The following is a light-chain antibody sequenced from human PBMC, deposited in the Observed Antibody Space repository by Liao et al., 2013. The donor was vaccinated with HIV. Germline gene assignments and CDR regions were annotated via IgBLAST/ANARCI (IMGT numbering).Light chain of an antibody. Sequence: SNELTQPPSVSVSPGQTATIACSGDELGNKYVCWYQQKPGQSPVLVIYQSNKRPSGIPERFSGSNFGNTATLTISGTQAVDEADYYCQAWDTTSYVVFGGGTKLTVL. CDR2: QSN. CDR3: QAWDTTSYVV. CDR1: ELGNKY. V-gene: IGLV3-1*01. J-gene: IGLJ2*01.